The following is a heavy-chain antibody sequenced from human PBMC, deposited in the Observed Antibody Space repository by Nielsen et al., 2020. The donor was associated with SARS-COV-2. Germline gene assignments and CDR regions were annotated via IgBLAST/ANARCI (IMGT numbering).Heavy chain of an antibody. CDR2: LNPDESKT. Sequence: GESLKISCAASGFIFSNYRMHWVRQAPGKGLVWVSHLNPDESKTTYADSVKGRFTISRDNAKNTLYLQMNSLRAEDTAVYYCARLWDDGYYFDTGPYDYWGQGTLVTVSS. CDR1: GFIFSNYR. CDR3: ARLWDDGYYFDTGPYDY. V-gene: IGHV3-74*03. J-gene: IGHJ4*02. D-gene: IGHD3-22*01.